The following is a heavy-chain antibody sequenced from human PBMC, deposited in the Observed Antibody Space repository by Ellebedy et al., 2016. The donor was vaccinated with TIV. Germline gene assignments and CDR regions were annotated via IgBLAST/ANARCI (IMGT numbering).Heavy chain of an antibody. V-gene: IGHV3-48*04. CDR1: GFTFGTYS. CDR2: INSISSVI. J-gene: IGHJ6*02. D-gene: IGHD2/OR15-2a*01. Sequence: PGGSLRLSCAASGFTFGTYSMIWVRQAPGKGLKWVSYINSISSVIYYADSVKGRFTISRDNAKNSLYLQMNSLRAEDTGVYYCARDCNSSGCPRDVWGQGTTVTVSS. CDR3: ARDCNSSGCPRDV.